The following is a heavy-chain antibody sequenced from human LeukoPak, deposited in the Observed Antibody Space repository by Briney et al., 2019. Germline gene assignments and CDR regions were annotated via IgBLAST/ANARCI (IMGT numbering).Heavy chain of an antibody. D-gene: IGHD3/OR15-3a*01. J-gene: IGHJ3*02. V-gene: IGHV3-23*01. Sequence: PGGSLRLSCAASGFTFSSYAMSWVRQAPGKGLEWVSAISGSGGSTYYADSVKGRFTISRDNSGNTLSLQMNSLRVDDTAVYYCASRTWTGAGYYAFDIWGQGTMVTVSS. CDR2: ISGSGGST. CDR1: GFTFSSYA. CDR3: ASRTWTGAGYYAFDI.